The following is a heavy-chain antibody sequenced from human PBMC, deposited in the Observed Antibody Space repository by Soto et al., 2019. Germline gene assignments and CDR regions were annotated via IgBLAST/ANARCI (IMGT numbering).Heavy chain of an antibody. J-gene: IGHJ6*02. CDR3: ARDVPVIAAAGTGPLYYYYGMDV. CDR1: GGSVSSGSYY. D-gene: IGHD6-13*01. V-gene: IGHV4-61*01. Sequence: SETLSLTCTGSGGSVSSGSYYWSWIRQPPGKGLEWIGYIYYSGSTNYNPSLKSRVTISVDTSKNQFSLKLSSVTAADTAVYYCARDVPVIAAAGTGPLYYYYGMDVWGQGTTVTVSS. CDR2: IYYSGST.